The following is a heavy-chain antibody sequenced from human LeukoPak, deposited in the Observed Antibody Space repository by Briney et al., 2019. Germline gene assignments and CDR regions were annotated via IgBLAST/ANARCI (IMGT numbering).Heavy chain of an antibody. CDR1: GFAVSGYY. CDR2: IRPNSGGP. CDR3: AREPSGSGGYDY. J-gene: IGHJ4*02. Sequence: ASVKFSCKASGFAVSGYYMHWVRQAPGQGLEWMAWIRPNSGGPNYVQKFQRRVTVTRDTSISTDYMEISGLTSDDTALYYCAREPSGSGGYDYWGQGTLVTVSS. D-gene: IGHD3-10*01. V-gene: IGHV1-2*02.